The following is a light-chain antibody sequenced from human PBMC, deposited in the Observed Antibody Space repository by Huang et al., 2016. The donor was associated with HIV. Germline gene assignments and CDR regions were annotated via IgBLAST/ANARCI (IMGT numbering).Light chain of an antibody. CDR3: QQYNDWPLT. CDR1: QSLSSQ. V-gene: IGKV3-15*01. J-gene: IGKJ1*01. Sequence: EIVMTQSPATLSVSPGERVTLSCRASQSLSSQLAWYRQKHGQAPRLLIFGVSTRATGIPARFSGSGSGTDFTLTINSLQSEDFATYYCQQYNDWPLTFGQGTEVEIK. CDR2: GVS.